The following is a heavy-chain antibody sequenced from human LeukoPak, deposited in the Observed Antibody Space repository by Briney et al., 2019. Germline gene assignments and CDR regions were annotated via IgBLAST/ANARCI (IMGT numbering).Heavy chain of an antibody. D-gene: IGHD7-27*01. CDR2: ISTTGGRT. J-gene: IGHJ4*02. CDR1: GFTFSSYA. Sequence: PGGSLRLSCAASGFTFSSYAMHWVRQAPGKGLEYVSAISTTGGRTYYVNSVRGRFTISRDNSKNTLYLQMNSLRAEDTAVYYCAKDRFLEPNWEPGPYFDYWGQGTLVTVSS. V-gene: IGHV3-64*01. CDR3: AKDRFLEPNWEPGPYFDY.